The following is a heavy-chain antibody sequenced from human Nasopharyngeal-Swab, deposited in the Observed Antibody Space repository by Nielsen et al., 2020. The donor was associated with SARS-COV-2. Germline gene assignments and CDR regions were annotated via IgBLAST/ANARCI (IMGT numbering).Heavy chain of an antibody. Sequence: WVRQAPGQGLEWMGGFAPEDGETIYAQKFQGRVTMTEDTSTDTAYMELSSLRSEDTAVYYCATTQYYYDSSGYYSFDYWGQGTLVTVSS. D-gene: IGHD3-22*01. CDR3: ATTQYYYDSSGYYSFDY. V-gene: IGHV1-24*01. CDR2: FAPEDGET. J-gene: IGHJ4*02.